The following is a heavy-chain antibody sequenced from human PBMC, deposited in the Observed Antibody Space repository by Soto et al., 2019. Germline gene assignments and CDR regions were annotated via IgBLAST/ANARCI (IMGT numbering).Heavy chain of an antibody. V-gene: IGHV4-31*03. CDR1: GGSINDGSYH. CDR2: IFYTGSK. J-gene: IGHJ4*02. Sequence: SETLSLTCTVSGGSINDGSYHWSWLRQHPGKGLEFTGYIFYTGSKYHNPSLETRVTMSADTSNNEVSLRLHSLTAADTAVYYFARLDYGVSAFDLWGRGTLVTVSS. D-gene: IGHD4-17*01. CDR3: ARLDYGVSAFDL.